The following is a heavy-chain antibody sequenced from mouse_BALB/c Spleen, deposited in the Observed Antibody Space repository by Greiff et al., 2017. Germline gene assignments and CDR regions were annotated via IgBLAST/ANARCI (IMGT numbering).Heavy chain of an antibody. CDR2: ISSGGSYT. Sequence: EVQLVESGGGLVKPGGSLKLSCAASGFTFSSYTMSWVRQTPEKRLEWVATISSGGSYTYYPDSVKGRFTISRDNAKNTLYLQMSSLKSEDTAMYYCTRDLYYYGSSYGYAMDYWGQGTSVTVSS. V-gene: IGHV5-6-4*01. CDR3: TRDLYYYGSSYGYAMDY. CDR1: GFTFSSYT. J-gene: IGHJ4*01. D-gene: IGHD1-1*01.